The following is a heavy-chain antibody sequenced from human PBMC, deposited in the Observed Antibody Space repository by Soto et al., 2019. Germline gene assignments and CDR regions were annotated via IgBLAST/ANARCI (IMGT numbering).Heavy chain of an antibody. J-gene: IGHJ6*02. CDR1: GYTLTELS. CDR3: AIMRTFRGVIVPRYYYGMDV. Sequence: GASVKVSCKVSGYTLTELSMHWVRQAPGKGLEWMGGFDPEDGETIYAQKFQGRVTMTEDTSTDTAYMELSSLRSEDTAVYYCAIMRTFRGVIVPRYYYGMDVWGQGTTVTVSS. CDR2: FDPEDGET. V-gene: IGHV1-24*01. D-gene: IGHD3-16*02.